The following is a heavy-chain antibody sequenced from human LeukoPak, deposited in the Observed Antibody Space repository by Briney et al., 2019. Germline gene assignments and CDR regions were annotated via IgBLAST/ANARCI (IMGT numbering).Heavy chain of an antibody. CDR3: ARGDTAMVAYYYMDV. CDR2: INPNSGGT. J-gene: IGHJ6*03. D-gene: IGHD5-18*01. V-gene: IGHV1-2*02. CDR1: GYTFTGYY. Sequence: GSVKVSCKASGYTFTGYYIHWVRQAGGQGLDWMGWINPNSGGTNYAKKFQGRVTMTRDTSISTAYMELSRLRSDDTAVYYCARGDTAMVAYYYMDVWGKGTTVTISS.